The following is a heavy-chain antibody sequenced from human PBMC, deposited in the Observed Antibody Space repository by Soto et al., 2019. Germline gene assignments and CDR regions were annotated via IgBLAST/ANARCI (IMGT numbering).Heavy chain of an antibody. CDR2: IKQDGSEK. J-gene: IGHJ3*02. D-gene: IGHD2-15*01. CDR1: GFTFSSYW. V-gene: IGHV3-7*01. CDR3: ARDWVGKVAATPAFDS. Sequence: GGSLRLSCAASGFTFSSYWMSWVRQAPGKGLEWVANIKQDGSEKYYVDSVKGRFTISRDNAKNSLYLQMNSLRAEDTAVYYCARDWVGKVAATPAFDSWGQGTMVTVSS.